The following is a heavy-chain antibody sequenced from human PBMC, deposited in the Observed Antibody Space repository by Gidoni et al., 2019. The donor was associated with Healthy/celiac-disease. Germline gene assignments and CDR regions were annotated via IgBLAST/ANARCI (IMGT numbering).Heavy chain of an antibody. V-gene: IGHV3-48*01. Sequence: EVQLVESGGGLVQPGGSLRLSCAASGFTFSSYSMNWVRQAPGKGLEWVSYISSSSSTIYYADSVKGRFTISRDNAKNSLYLQMNSLRAEDTAVYYCARGRLYGWFDPWGQGTLVTVSS. CDR2: ISSSSSTI. CDR3: ARGRLYGWFDP. J-gene: IGHJ5*02. D-gene: IGHD2-2*02. CDR1: GFTFSSYS.